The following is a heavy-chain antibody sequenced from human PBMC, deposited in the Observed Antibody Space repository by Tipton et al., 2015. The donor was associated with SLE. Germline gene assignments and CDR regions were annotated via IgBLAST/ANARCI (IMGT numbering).Heavy chain of an antibody. CDR2: LYTTGST. V-gene: IGHV4-61*02. J-gene: IGHJ3*02. CDR3: ARRSVQEAFDI. CDR1: GGSITTGSYY. D-gene: IGHD1-1*01. Sequence: TLSLTCTVSGGSITTGSYYWSWIRQPAGKGLEWIGRLYTTGSTYHNPSLKSRVSMSVDTSKNHFSLKLRSVTAADTAVYFCARRSVQEAFDIWGQGTMVTVSS.